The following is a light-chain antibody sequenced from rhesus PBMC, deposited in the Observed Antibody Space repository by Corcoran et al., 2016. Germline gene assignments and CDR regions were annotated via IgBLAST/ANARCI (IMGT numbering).Light chain of an antibody. V-gene: IGKV1-22*01. J-gene: IGKJ1*01. CDR1: QSIRGW. CDR2: KAS. Sequence: DIQMTQSPSSLSASVGDTVTITCRASQSIRGWLAWYQQKPGKAPKVLIYKASSLQSGVPSKFSGTGSGTDFSLTISSLEPEDFATYYCLQYNSRPPTFGQGTKVEIK. CDR3: LQYNSRPPT.